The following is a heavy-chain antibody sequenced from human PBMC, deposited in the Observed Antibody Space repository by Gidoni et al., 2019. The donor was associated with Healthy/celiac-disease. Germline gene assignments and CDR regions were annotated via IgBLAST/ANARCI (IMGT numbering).Heavy chain of an antibody. J-gene: IGHJ6*02. CDR3: ASARGDSSGYYRHYYYGMDV. CDR1: GGSFSGYY. CDR2: INHSGST. Sequence: QVQLQQWGAGLLKPSATLSLTCAVYGGSFSGYYWSWIRQPPGKGLEWIGEINHSGSTNYNPSLKSRVTISVDTSKNQFSLKLSSVTAADTAVYYCASARGDSSGYYRHYYYGMDVWGQGTTVTVSS. D-gene: IGHD3-22*01. V-gene: IGHV4-34*01.